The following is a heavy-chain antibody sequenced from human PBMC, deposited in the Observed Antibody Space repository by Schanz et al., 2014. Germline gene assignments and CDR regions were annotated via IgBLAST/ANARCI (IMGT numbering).Heavy chain of an antibody. V-gene: IGHV3-64*01. J-gene: IGHJ4*02. CDR2: IDSDGIRT. D-gene: IGHD3-22*01. CDR1: GFTFSAYA. Sequence: EVQLVESGGGLVQPGESLRLSCPASGFTFSAYAMHWVRQAPGKGLEYVSAIDSDGIRTYYAKSVKGRFIISRDNSKNTVYLQMGSLRPEDMAVYYCARGGYDSSGVHTPFDYWGQGTLVTVSS. CDR3: ARGGYDSSGVHTPFDY.